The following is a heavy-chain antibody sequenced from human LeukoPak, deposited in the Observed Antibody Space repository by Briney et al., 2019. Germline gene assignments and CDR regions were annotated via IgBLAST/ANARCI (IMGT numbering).Heavy chain of an antibody. D-gene: IGHD2-15*01. V-gene: IGHV1-2*02. CDR2: INPYSGDT. CDR1: GYTFTGYY. CDR3: ARASVENTLRIDDY. Sequence: ASVNVSCKASGYTFTGYYMHWVRQAPGQGLEWMGWINPYSGDTNYAQKFQGRVTMTRDTSITTAYMDLSRLKSDDTAVYYCARASVENTLRIDDYWGQGTLVTVSS. J-gene: IGHJ4*02.